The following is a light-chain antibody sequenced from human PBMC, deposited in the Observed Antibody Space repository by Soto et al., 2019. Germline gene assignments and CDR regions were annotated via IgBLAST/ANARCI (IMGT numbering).Light chain of an antibody. V-gene: IGKV1-9*01. CDR3: QQLNTFPPFFT. J-gene: IGKJ3*01. CDR1: QGIRSY. Sequence: DIQLTQSPSFLSASVGDRVTITCRASQGIRSYLAWYQQRPGKAPELLIYGASTLRPGGASRFSGSGSGTEFTLTISSLQPEDFATYFCQQLNTFPPFFTFGLGTKVDIK. CDR2: GAS.